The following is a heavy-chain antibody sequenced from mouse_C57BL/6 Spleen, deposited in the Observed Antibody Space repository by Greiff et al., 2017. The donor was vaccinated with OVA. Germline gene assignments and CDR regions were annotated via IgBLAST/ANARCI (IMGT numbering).Heavy chain of an antibody. CDR3: ARAVAYDYYFDY. Sequence: VKLQQPGAELVKPGASVKMSCKASGYTFTSYWITWVKQRPGQGLEWIGDIYPGSGSTNYNEKFKSKATLTVDTSSSTAYMQLSSLTSEDSAVYYSARAVAYDYYFDYWGQGTTLTVSS. D-gene: IGHD2-4*01. CDR1: GYTFTSYW. V-gene: IGHV1-55*01. CDR2: IYPGSGST. J-gene: IGHJ2*01.